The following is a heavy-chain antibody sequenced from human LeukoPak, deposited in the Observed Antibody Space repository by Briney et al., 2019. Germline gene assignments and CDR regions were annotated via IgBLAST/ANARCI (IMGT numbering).Heavy chain of an antibody. D-gene: IGHD3-10*01. V-gene: IGHV4-34*01. Sequence: PAETLSLTCAVYGGSFSGYYWRWIRQPPGKGLEWIGEINHSGSTNYNPSLKSRVTISVDTSKNQFSLKLSSVTAADTAVYYCARERPPYYYGSGSYRAFDIWGQGTMVTVSS. CDR2: INHSGST. CDR1: GGSFSGYY. J-gene: IGHJ3*02. CDR3: ARERPPYYYGSGSYRAFDI.